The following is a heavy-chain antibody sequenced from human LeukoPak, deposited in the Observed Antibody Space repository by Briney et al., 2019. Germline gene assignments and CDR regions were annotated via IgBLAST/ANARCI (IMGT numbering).Heavy chain of an antibody. CDR3: AREGFGSGTNLEVGYFDY. CDR2: INTGGDT. Sequence: VASVKVSCKASGYTFTNYAMHWVRQAPGQWLEWMGWINTGGDTAYSQRFQGRVTIISDTSASTAYMDLSNLRSEDTAVYYCAREGFGSGTNLEVGYFDYWGQGSLVTVSS. D-gene: IGHD3-10*01. V-gene: IGHV1-3*04. CDR1: GYTFTNYA. J-gene: IGHJ4*02.